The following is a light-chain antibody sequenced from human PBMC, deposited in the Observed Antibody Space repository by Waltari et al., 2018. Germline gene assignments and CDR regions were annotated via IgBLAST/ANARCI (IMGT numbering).Light chain of an antibody. V-gene: IGKV1-39*01. CDR2: AAS. CDR1: QSINSY. J-gene: IGKJ1*01. CDR3: QQSYSTPTT. Sequence: DIQMTQPPSSLSASVGDRVTITCRASQSINSYLNWYQQKPGKAPKLLIYAASSLQSGVPSRFSGSGSGTDFTLTISSLQPEDFATYYCQQSYSTPTTFGQGTKVEIK.